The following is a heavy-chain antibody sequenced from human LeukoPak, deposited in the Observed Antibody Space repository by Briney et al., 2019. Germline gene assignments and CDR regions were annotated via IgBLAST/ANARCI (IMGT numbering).Heavy chain of an antibody. D-gene: IGHD2-15*01. V-gene: IGHV3-15*01. CDR3: TTGCGSGVPCSFSLVD. CDR2: IKSKADGGTT. J-gene: IGHJ4*02. Sequence: RTGGSLRLSCAASGVTLSNAWVSWVRQAPGKGLEWVGRIKSKADGGTTDYAAPVKGRFTISRDDSKNTLYLQMNSLKTEDTALYYCTTGCGSGVPCSFSLVDWGQGTLVTVSS. CDR1: GVTLSNAW.